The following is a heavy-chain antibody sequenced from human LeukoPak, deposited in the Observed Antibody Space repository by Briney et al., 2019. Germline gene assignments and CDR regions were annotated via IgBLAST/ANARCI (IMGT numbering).Heavy chain of an antibody. J-gene: IGHJ4*02. CDR2: IGTAGDT. CDR3: ARGGVVRGVTHFDY. V-gene: IGHV3-13*01. D-gene: IGHD3-10*01. CDR1: GFTFSSYD. Sequence: PGGSLRLSCAASGFTFSSYDMHWVRQATGKGLEWVSAIGTAGDTYYPGSVKGRFTISRENAKNSLYLQMNSLGAGDTAVYYCARGGVVRGVTHFDYWGQGTLITVSS.